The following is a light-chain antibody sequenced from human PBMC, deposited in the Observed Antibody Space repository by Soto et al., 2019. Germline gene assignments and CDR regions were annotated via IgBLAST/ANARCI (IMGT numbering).Light chain of an antibody. CDR1: SSNIGNNY. J-gene: IGLJ1*01. V-gene: IGLV1-51*02. CDR3: GAWDSSLSAGV. CDR2: GND. Sequence: QSVLTQPPSVSAAPGQKVTISCSRSSSNIGNNYVSWYQHLPGTAPKLLIYGNDERPSGIPDRFSASKSGTSATLGITGLQTGDEADYYCGAWDSSLSAGVFGTGTKVTVL.